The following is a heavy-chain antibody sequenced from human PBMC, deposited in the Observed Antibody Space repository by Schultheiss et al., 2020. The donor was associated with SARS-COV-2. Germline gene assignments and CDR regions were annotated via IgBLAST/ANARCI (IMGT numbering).Heavy chain of an antibody. CDR3: ARDYYDTLDP. J-gene: IGHJ5*02. V-gene: IGHV4-59*01. Sequence: SETLSLTCTVSGGSISSYYWSWIRQPPGKGLEWIGYIYYSGSTTYNPSLKSRVSMSVDTSKNQFSLKLSSVTAADTAVYYCARDYYDTLDPWGQGTLVTVSS. CDR1: GGSISSYY. CDR2: IYYSGST. D-gene: IGHD3-22*01.